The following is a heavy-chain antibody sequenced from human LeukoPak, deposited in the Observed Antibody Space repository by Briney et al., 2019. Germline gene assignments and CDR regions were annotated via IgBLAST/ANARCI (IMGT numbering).Heavy chain of an antibody. Sequence: GGSLRLSCAASGFTFSTYAMTWVRQAPGKGLEWVSYISSSSSTIYYADSVKGRFTISRDNAKNSLYLQMNSLRAEDTAVYYCARVFQLELIDYWGQGTLVTVSS. J-gene: IGHJ4*02. CDR1: GFTFSTYA. V-gene: IGHV3-48*01. D-gene: IGHD1-7*01. CDR3: ARVFQLELIDY. CDR2: ISSSSSTI.